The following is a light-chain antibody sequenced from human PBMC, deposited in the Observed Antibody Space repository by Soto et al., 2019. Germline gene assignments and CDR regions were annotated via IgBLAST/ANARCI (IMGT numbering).Light chain of an antibody. CDR2: KAS. V-gene: IGKV1-5*03. CDR1: QSISSW. J-gene: IGKJ1*01. Sequence: DIQMTQSPSTLSASVGDRVTITCRASQSISSWLAWYQQKPGKAPKLLIYKASSLESGVPSRFGGSGSGTEFTLTISSLQPDDFATYYCQQYNIHWTFGQGTKVEIK. CDR3: QQYNIHWT.